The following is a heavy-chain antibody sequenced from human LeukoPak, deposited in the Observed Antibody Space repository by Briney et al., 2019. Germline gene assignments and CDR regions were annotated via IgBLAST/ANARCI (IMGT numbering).Heavy chain of an antibody. D-gene: IGHD1-26*01. V-gene: IGHV4-34*01. CDR2: INHSGST. Sequence: KPSETLSLTCAVYGGSFSGYYWSWIRQPPGKGLEWIGEINHSGSTNYSPSLKSRVTISVDTSKNQFSLKLSSVTAADTAVYYCARQAVGAPTFDYWGQGTLVTVSS. CDR1: GGSFSGYY. CDR3: ARQAVGAPTFDY. J-gene: IGHJ4*02.